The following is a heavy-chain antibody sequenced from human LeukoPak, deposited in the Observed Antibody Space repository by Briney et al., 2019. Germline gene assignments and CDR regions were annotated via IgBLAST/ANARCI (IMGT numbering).Heavy chain of an antibody. J-gene: IGHJ4*02. D-gene: IGHD3-10*01. CDR3: ARKLTYYYCSGSSIFFDY. Sequence: SETLSLTCTVSGGSISSYYWSWIRQPPGKGREWIGYIYYSGSTNYNPSLKSRVTISVDTSKNQFSLKLSSVTAADTAVYYCARKLTYYYCSGSSIFFDYWGQGTLVTVSS. V-gene: IGHV4-59*12. CDR2: IYYSGST. CDR1: GGSISSYY.